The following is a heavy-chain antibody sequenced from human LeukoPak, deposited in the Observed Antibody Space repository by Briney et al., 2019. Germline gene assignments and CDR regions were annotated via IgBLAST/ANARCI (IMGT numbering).Heavy chain of an antibody. CDR1: GFAFSSYA. V-gene: IGHV3-48*01. D-gene: IGHD2-15*01. J-gene: IGHJ4*02. CDR2: ITSSSNAV. Sequence: GGSLRLSCAVSGFAFSSYAMNWVRQAPGKGLEWVSFITSSSNAVYYADSMKGRFTVSRDNAENSLYLQMNSLRAEDTAVYYCARDRMGGSFDYWGQGTLVTVSS. CDR3: ARDRMGGSFDY.